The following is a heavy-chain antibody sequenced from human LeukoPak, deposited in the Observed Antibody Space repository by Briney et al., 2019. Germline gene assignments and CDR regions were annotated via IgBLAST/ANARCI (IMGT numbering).Heavy chain of an antibody. V-gene: IGHV3-23*01. CDR2: ISSTGGNT. CDR3: ARGGPAAGRFDY. CDR1: EITFSNYD. J-gene: IGHJ4*02. D-gene: IGHD6-13*01. Sequence: GGSLRLSCEVSEITFSNYDMSWVRQAPGKGLEWISGISSTGGNTYYAGSVQGRFTISRDNSKNTMHLQMNSLRAEDTAVYYCARGGPAAGRFDYWGQGTLVTVSS.